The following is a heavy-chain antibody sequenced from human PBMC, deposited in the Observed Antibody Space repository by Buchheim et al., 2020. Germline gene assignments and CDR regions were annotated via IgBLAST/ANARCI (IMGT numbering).Heavy chain of an antibody. CDR2: ISYDGSNK. CDR3: AAKPKGSGDRDDY. CDR1: GFTFSSYA. J-gene: IGHJ4*02. V-gene: IGHV3-30*04. Sequence: QVQLVESGGGVVQPGRSLRLSCAASGFTFSSYAMHWVRQAPGKGLEWVAVISYDGSNKYYADYVKGRFTISRDNSKNTLYLQMNSLRAEDTAVYYCAAKPKGSGDRDDYWGQGT. D-gene: IGHD5-24*01.